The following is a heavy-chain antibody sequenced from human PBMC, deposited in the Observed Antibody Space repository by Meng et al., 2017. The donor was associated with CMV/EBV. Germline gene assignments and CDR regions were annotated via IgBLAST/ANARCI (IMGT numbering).Heavy chain of an antibody. Sequence: GGSLRLSCAASGFTFSSYGMHWVRQAPDKGLEWVAFIWYDGNYKHYADSVKGRFTISRDNSKNTLYLQMNSLRAEDTAVYYCAKGYDSGSYYFDYWSQGTLVTVSS. CDR1: GFTFSSYG. CDR3: AKGYDSGSYYFDY. V-gene: IGHV3-30*02. CDR2: IWYDGNYK. J-gene: IGHJ4*02. D-gene: IGHD1-26*01.